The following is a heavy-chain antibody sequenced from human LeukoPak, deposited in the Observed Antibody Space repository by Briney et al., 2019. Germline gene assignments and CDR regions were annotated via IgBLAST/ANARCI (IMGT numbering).Heavy chain of an antibody. V-gene: IGHV3-23*01. CDR3: AKGGSDGGNSDY. CDR1: GFTFSRYA. Sequence: GGSLRLSCAASGFTFSRYAMTWVRQAPGKGLEWVSTISGRGLSSDYANSVKGRITISRDNSKNTLYLQMSSLRAEDTAVYYCAKGGSDGGNSDYWGQGTLVTVLS. J-gene: IGHJ4*02. D-gene: IGHD4-23*01. CDR2: ISGRGLSS.